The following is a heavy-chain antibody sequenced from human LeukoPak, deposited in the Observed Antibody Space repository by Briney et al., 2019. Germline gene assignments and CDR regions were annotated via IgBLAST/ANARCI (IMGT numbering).Heavy chain of an antibody. CDR2: IKPNTGAT. CDR3: ARGRSSSDSSEIYLDDH. CDR1: GYAFTAYY. D-gene: IGHD5-18*01. J-gene: IGHJ5*02. Sequence: ASVKVSCKASGYAFTAYYMHWVRQAPGQGLEWMGWIKPNTGATNYVQNFQGRVSMTRDTSISTAYMELSSLRSVDTAVYYCARGRSSSDSSEIYLDDHWGQGTLVTVSS. V-gene: IGHV1-2*02.